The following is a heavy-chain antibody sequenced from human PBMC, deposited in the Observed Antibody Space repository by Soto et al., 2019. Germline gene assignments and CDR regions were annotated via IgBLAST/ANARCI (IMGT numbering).Heavy chain of an antibody. J-gene: IGHJ3*02. CDR3: TTGIPILEWFPSDAFDI. D-gene: IGHD3-3*01. CDR1: GFTFSNAW. Sequence: PGGSLRLSCAASGFTFSNAWMSWVRQAPGKGLEWVGRIKSKTDGGTTDYAAPVKGRFTISRDDSKNTLYLQMNSLKTEDTAVYYCTTGIPILEWFPSDAFDIWGQGTMVTVSS. CDR2: IKSKTDGGTT. V-gene: IGHV3-15*01.